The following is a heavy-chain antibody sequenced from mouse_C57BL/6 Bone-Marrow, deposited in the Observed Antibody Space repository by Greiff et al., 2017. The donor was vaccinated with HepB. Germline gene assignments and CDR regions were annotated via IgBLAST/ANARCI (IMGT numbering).Heavy chain of an antibody. CDR2: IDPSDSYT. J-gene: IGHJ3*01. Sequence: VQLQQPGAELVMPGASVKLSCKASGYTFTSYWMHWVKQRPGQGLEWIGEIDPSDSYTNYNQKFKGKSTLTVDKSSSTAYMQLSSLTSEDSAVYYCAREVELSFAYWGQGTLVTVSA. CDR1: GYTFTSYW. CDR3: AREVELSFAY. V-gene: IGHV1-69*01. D-gene: IGHD1-1*02.